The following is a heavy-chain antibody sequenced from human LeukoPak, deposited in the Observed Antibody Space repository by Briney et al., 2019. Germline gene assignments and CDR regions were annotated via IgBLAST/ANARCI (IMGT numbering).Heavy chain of an antibody. V-gene: IGHV4-59*08. Sequence: SETLSLTCTVSGDSISSYYWSWIRQPPGKGLEWIGYIYYSGSTNYNPSLKSRVTISVDTSKNQFSLKLSSVTAADTAVYYCASHYYDSSGPTFDYWGQGTLVTVSS. CDR1: GDSISSYY. J-gene: IGHJ4*02. D-gene: IGHD3-22*01. CDR2: IYYSGST. CDR3: ASHYYDSSGPTFDY.